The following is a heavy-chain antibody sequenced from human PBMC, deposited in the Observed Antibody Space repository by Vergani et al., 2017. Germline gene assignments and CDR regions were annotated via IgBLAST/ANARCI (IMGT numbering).Heavy chain of an antibody. J-gene: IGHJ4*02. CDR2: IKSDGSIT. V-gene: IGHV3-74*03. D-gene: IGHD6-13*01. CDR3: ARDQGIAAAGTLYYFDY. Sequence: DVHLAESGGGFFQPGGSLRLSCSASGFSFNSYWMHWVRQVPGKGLLWVSRIKSDGSITAYADSVKGRFTISRDNAQNTLYLQMNSLRVEDTAVYYCARDQGIAAAGTLYYFDYWGQGTLVTVSS. CDR1: GFSFNSYW.